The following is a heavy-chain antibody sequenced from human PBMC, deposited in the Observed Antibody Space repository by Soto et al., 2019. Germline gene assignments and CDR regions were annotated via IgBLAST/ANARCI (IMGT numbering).Heavy chain of an antibody. CDR1: GYTLTELS. CDR3: ATAQPRYCSSTSCYAFVY. CDR2: FDPEDGET. V-gene: IGHV1-24*01. D-gene: IGHD2-2*01. Sequence: ASGKVSCKVSGYTLTELSMHWVRQAPGKGLEWMGGFDPEDGETIYAQKFQGRVTMTEDTSTDTAYMELSSLRSEDTAVYYCATAQPRYCSSTSCYAFVYWGQGTLVTVSS. J-gene: IGHJ4*02.